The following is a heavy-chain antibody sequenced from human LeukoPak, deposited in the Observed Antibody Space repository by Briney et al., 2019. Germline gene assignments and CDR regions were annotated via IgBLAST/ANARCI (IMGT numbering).Heavy chain of an antibody. V-gene: IGHV4-59*01. CDR3: ARDRTVDYGDYFFDY. D-gene: IGHD4-17*01. J-gene: IGHJ4*02. CDR1: GGPISSYY. Sequence: SETLSLTCTVSGGPISSYYWSWIRQPPGKGLEWIGYIYYSGSTNYNPSLKSRVTISVDTSKNQFSLKLSSVTAADTAVYYCARDRTVDYGDYFFDYWGQGTLVTVSS. CDR2: IYYSGST.